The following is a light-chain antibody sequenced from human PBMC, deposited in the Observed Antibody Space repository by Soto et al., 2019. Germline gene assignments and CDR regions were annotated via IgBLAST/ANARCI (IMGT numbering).Light chain of an antibody. Sequence: DIQMTQSPSSLSASVGDRVIITCRASKTIKSYLHWYQQKPGEAPKLLIYTASNLASGVPSRFSGSGSGTVFTLSISSRQPVEFATYFCHQTYTLPQTCGQGTKVEI. V-gene: IGKV1-39*01. J-gene: IGKJ1*01. CDR2: TAS. CDR1: KTIKSY. CDR3: HQTYTLPQT.